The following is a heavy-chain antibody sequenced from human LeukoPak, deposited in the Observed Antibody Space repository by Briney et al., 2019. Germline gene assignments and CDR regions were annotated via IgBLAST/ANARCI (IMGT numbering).Heavy chain of an antibody. J-gene: IGHJ5*02. Sequence: SETLSLTCTVSGGSISSSSYNWGWIRQPPGKGLEWIGSVYYSGSTYYNPSLKSRVTISVDTSKNQFSLKLSSVTAADTAVYYCARIELLWFGEFEVNWFDPWGQGTLVTVSS. D-gene: IGHD3-10*01. CDR2: VYYSGST. V-gene: IGHV4-39*07. CDR1: GGSISSSSYN. CDR3: ARIELLWFGEFEVNWFDP.